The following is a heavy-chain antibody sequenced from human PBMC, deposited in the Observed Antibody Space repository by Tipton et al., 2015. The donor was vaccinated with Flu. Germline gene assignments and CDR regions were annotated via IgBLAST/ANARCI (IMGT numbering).Heavy chain of an antibody. D-gene: IGHD3-9*01. V-gene: IGHV4-39*07. Sequence: TLSLTCTVSGGSISSSYYWGWIRQPPGKGLEWIGSIYYSGSTYYNPSLKSRVTISVDTSKNQFSLKLSSVTAADTAVYYCAREYYDSLTGYYPNWFDPWGQGTLVTVSS. CDR1: GGSISSSYY. CDR3: AREYYDSLTGYYPNWFDP. J-gene: IGHJ5*02. CDR2: IYYSGST.